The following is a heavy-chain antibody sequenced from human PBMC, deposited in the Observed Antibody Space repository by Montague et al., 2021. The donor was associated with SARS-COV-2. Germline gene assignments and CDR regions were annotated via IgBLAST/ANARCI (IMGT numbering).Heavy chain of an antibody. J-gene: IGHJ6*02. CDR1: KFLFSNFA. V-gene: IGHV3-23*01. D-gene: IGHD6-13*01. Sequence: SLRVSCAASKFLFSNFAMSWVRQAPGKGLEWVSTVSSSGLKTYYADSVKGRLTISRDTSTNTVFLQMNNLRADDTAVYYCARVGRQQLVRLSGMDVWGQGTTVTVSS. CDR2: VSSSGLKT. CDR3: ARVGRQQLVRLSGMDV.